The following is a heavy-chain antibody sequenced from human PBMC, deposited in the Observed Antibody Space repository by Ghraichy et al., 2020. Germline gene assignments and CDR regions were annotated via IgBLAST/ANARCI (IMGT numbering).Heavy chain of an antibody. J-gene: IGHJ4*02. D-gene: IGHD5-12*01. Sequence: ASVKDSCKVSGYPFTDLSIHWVRQAPGKGLEWVGGFDPEQGEPVFAQKFRGRVTMTEDTSSDTASLELSSLKSADTAVYYCAADSRNGFDFFVGYLDDWGPGTLVTVSS. CDR2: FDPEQGEP. CDR3: AADSRNGFDFFVGYLDD. CDR1: GYPFTDLS. V-gene: IGHV1-24*01.